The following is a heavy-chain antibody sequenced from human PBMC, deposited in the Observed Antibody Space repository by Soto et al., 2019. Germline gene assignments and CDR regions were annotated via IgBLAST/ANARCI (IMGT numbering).Heavy chain of an antibody. V-gene: IGHV3-21*01. CDR3: AGYCSSTSCSIAPVDS. J-gene: IGHJ5*01. Sequence: GGSLRLSCAASGFTFSSYSMNWVRQAPGKGLEWVSSIRSSSSYIYYADSVKGRFTISRDNAKNSLYLQMNSLRAEDTAVYYCAGYCSSTSCSIAPVDSWGQGTLVTVSS. CDR2: IRSSSSYI. CDR1: GFTFSSYS. D-gene: IGHD2-2*01.